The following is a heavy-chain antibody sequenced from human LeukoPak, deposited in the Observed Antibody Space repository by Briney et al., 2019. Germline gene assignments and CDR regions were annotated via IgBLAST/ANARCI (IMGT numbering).Heavy chain of an antibody. D-gene: IGHD3-22*01. Sequence: GGSLRLSCAASGFTFSSYAMHWVRQAPGKGLEWVTVISYDGSNKYYADSVKGRFTISRDNSKNTLYLQMNSLRAEDTAVYYCARGNNYYDSSGYYYWGQGTLVTVSS. V-gene: IGHV3-30-3*01. CDR1: GFTFSSYA. CDR3: ARGNNYYDSSGYYY. CDR2: ISYDGSNK. J-gene: IGHJ4*02.